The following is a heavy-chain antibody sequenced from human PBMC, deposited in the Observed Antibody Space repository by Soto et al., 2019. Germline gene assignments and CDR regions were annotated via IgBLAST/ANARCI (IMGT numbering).Heavy chain of an antibody. CDR2: IIPILGIA. CDR1: GGTFSSYT. V-gene: IGHV1-69*04. D-gene: IGHD2-2*01. Sequence: GASVKVSCKASGGTFSSYTISWVRQAPGQGLEWMGRIIPILGIANYAQKFQGRVTITADKSTSTAYMELSSLRSEDTAVYYCAREPVVVPAAMSHYYFDYWGQGTLVTVSS. J-gene: IGHJ4*02. CDR3: AREPVVVPAAMSHYYFDY.